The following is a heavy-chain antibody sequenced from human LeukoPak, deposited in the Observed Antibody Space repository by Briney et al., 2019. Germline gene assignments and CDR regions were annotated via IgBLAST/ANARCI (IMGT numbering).Heavy chain of an antibody. CDR1: GFTFSSSA. D-gene: IGHD2-15*01. CDR2: IISSSRII. V-gene: IGHV3-48*01. CDR3: ARVLAGGELFDY. Sequence: GGSLRLSCAASGFTFSSSAMNWARQAPGKGLEWVSYIISSSRIIYYADSVKGRFTISRDNAKNSLYLQMNSLRAEDTAVYYCARVLAGGELFDYWGQGTLVTVSS. J-gene: IGHJ4*02.